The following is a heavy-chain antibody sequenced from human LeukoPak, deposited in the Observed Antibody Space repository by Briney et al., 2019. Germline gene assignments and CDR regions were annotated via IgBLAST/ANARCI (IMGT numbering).Heavy chain of an antibody. CDR2: ISTSGGTI. Sequence: GGSLRLSCAASGFTFSSSSMNWVRQAPEKGLEWVSYISTSGGTIYYADSVKGRFTISRDNSKNTLYLQMNSLRAEDTAVYYCAKDSVWLQFDYWGQGTLVTVSS. CDR1: GFTFSSSS. J-gene: IGHJ4*02. D-gene: IGHD3-22*01. V-gene: IGHV3-48*01. CDR3: AKDSVWLQFDY.